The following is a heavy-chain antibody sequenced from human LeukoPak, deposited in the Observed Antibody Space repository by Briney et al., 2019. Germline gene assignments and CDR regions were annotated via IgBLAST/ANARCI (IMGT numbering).Heavy chain of an antibody. CDR2: IKSKTDGGTT. CDR3: TTGYCSGGSCYK. D-gene: IGHD2-15*01. J-gene: IGHJ4*02. CDR1: GFTFSNAW. Sequence: GGSLRLSCAASGFTFSNAWMSWVRQAPGKGLEWVGRIKSKTDGGTTDYAAPVKCGFTISRDDSKNTLYLQMNSLKTEDTAVYYCTTGYCSGGSCYKWGQGTLVTVSS. V-gene: IGHV3-15*01.